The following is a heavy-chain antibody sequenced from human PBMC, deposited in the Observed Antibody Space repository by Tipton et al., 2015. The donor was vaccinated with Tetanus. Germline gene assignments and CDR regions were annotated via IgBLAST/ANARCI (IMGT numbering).Heavy chain of an antibody. V-gene: IGHV3-48*02. CDR2: ITSRSSTI. CDR1: GFTFSSYS. J-gene: IGHJ4*02. Sequence: SLRLSCSVSGFTFSSYSMNWVRQAPGKGLEWLSYITSRSSTIYYAGSVKGRFTISRDNAKNTLYLQMNSLRDEDTAVYYCVSGGTLDYWGQGTLVTASS. CDR3: VSGGTLDY. D-gene: IGHD1-14*01.